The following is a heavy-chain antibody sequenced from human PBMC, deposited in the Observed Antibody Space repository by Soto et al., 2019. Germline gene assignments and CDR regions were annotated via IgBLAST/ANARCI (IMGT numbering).Heavy chain of an antibody. CDR3: AKSLDVVVPAGLAY. CDR1: GYTFTAYY. CDR2: INPNSGGT. Sequence: GASVKVSCKASGYTFTAYYMHWVRQAPGQGLEWMGWINPNSGGTNYAQKFQGRVTMTRDTSISTAYMELSRLRSDDTAVYYCAKSLDVVVPAGLAYWGQGTLVTVSS. V-gene: IGHV1-2*02. D-gene: IGHD2-2*01. J-gene: IGHJ4*02.